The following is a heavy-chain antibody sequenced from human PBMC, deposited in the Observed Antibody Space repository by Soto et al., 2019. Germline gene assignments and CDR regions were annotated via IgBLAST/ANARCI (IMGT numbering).Heavy chain of an antibody. CDR2: IWHDGSNK. D-gene: IGHD3-10*01. CDR1: GFTFSTYG. J-gene: IGHJ5*02. Sequence: QVQLVESGGGVVQPGRSLRLSCAASGFTFSTYGMHWVRQAPGKRLEWVAVIWHDGSNKYYADSVKGRFTISRDNSKNTVYLQMNSLRAEDRAVYYCARGPGSNWRFDPWGQGTLVTVSS. V-gene: IGHV3-33*01. CDR3: ARGPGSNWRFDP.